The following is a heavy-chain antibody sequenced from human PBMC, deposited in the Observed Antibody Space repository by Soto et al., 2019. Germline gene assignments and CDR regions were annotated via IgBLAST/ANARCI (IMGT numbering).Heavy chain of an antibody. J-gene: IGHJ4*02. V-gene: IGHV3-23*01. CDR1: GFTFSSYA. CDR2: ISDSGGST. Sequence: EVQLLESGGGLVQPGGSLRLSCAASGFTFSSYAMSWVRQAPGKGLEWVSTISDSGGSTYYADSVKGRFTISRDNSKNTLDLQMNSLRAEDRAVYYCAKRYLYSFDSWGQGTLVTVSS. CDR3: AKRYLYSFDS. D-gene: IGHD1-1*01.